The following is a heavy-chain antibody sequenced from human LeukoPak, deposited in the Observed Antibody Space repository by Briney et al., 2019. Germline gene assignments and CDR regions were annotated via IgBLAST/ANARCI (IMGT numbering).Heavy chain of an antibody. D-gene: IGHD4-11*01. J-gene: IGHJ4*02. V-gene: IGHV3-23*01. CDR1: GFTFSSYA. Sequence: GGSLRLSWAASGFTFSSYAMSWVRQAPGKGLEWVSAISGSGGSTYYADSVKGRFTISTDNSKNTLYLQMNSLRAEDTAVYYCAKDRSGDYSEYFDYWGQGTLVTVSS. CDR2: ISGSGGST. CDR3: AKDRSGDYSEYFDY.